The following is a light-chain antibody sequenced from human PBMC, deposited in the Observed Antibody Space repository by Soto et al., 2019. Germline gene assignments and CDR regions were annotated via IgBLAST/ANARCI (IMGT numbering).Light chain of an antibody. V-gene: IGKV4-1*01. J-gene: IGKJ2*01. CDR2: WAS. Sequence: DIVMTQSPDSLAVSLGERATINCKSSQSVLYSSNNKNYLAWYQQRPGQPPKLLIYWASTRESGVPDRFSGSGSGTYFTLTIPSLQADDVAVYYCQQYESTPPTFGQGTKLEIK. CDR3: QQYESTPPT. CDR1: QSVLYSSNNKNY.